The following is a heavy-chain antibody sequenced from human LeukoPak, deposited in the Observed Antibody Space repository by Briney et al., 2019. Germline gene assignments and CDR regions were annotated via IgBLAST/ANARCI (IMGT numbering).Heavy chain of an antibody. CDR3: AGGRGYIIDY. D-gene: IGHD5-18*01. Sequence: GGSLRLSCAASGFTVSLNFMNWVRQAPRTGLEWVSIIHPDGVTHYSDSVKGRFTISRDNSNNILYLQMNGLRAEDTAVYSCAGGRGYIIDYWGQGTLVTVSS. CDR2: IHPDGVT. V-gene: IGHV3-53*01. J-gene: IGHJ4*02. CDR1: GFTVSLNF.